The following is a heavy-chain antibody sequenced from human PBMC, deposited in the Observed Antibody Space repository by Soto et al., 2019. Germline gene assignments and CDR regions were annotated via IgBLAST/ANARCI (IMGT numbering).Heavy chain of an antibody. CDR2: ISYDGSNK. V-gene: IGHV3-30-3*01. J-gene: IGHJ4*02. D-gene: IGHD3-3*01. Sequence: GGSLRLSCAASGFTFSSYAMHWVRQAPGKGLEWVAVISYDGSNKYYADSVKGRFTISRDNSKNTLYLQMNSLRAEDTAVYYCAGAQYYDFWSGLAYWGQGTLVTVSS. CDR3: AGAQYYDFWSGLAY. CDR1: GFTFSSYA.